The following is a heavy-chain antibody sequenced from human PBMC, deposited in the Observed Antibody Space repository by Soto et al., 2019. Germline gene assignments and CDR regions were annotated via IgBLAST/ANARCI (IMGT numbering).Heavy chain of an antibody. J-gene: IGHJ4*02. V-gene: IGHV1-3*01. CDR1: GYTFTSYA. Sequence: VASVKVSCKASGYTFTSYAMHWVRQAPGQRLEWMGWINAGNGNTKYAQKLQGRVTMTTDTSTSTAYMELRSLRSDDTAVYYCARDSPPVDYWGQGTLVTVSS. CDR2: INAGNGNT. CDR3: ARDSPPVDY.